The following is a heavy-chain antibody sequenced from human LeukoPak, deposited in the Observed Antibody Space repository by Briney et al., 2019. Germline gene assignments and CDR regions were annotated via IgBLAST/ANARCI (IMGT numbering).Heavy chain of an antibody. CDR3: GRLQDQLLMSYGMDV. CDR1: GFTFSSYW. D-gene: IGHD2-2*01. Sequence: GGSLRLSCAASGFTFSSYWMSWVRQAPGKGLEWVANIKQDGSEKYYVDSVRGRFTISRDNAKNSLYLQMNSLRAEDTAVYYCGRLQDQLLMSYGMDVWGQGTTVTVSS. V-gene: IGHV3-7*03. J-gene: IGHJ6*02. CDR2: IKQDGSEK.